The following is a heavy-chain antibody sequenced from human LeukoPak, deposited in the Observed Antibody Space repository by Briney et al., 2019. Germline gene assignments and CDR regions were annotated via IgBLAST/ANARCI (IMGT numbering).Heavy chain of an antibody. D-gene: IGHD5-18*01. J-gene: IGHJ4*02. CDR3: ARDWLIVDDTAMVDY. Sequence: PGGSLRLSCAASGFTFSSYSMNWVRQAPGKGLEWVSSISSSSSYIYYADSVKGRFTISRDNAKNSLYLQMNSLRAEDTAVYYCARDWLIVDDTAMVDYWGQGTLVTVSS. V-gene: IGHV3-21*01. CDR1: GFTFSSYS. CDR2: ISSSSSYI.